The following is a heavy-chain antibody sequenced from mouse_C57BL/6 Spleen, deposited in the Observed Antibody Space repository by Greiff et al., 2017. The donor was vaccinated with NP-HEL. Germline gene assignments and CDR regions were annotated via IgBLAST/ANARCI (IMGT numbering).Heavy chain of an antibody. CDR2: ISSGSSTI. J-gene: IGHJ2*01. D-gene: IGHD2-3*01. CDR3: ARGDGYYEDFDY. CDR1: GFTFSDYG. V-gene: IGHV5-17*01. Sequence: EVKLVESGGGLVKPGGSLKLSCAASGFTFSDYGMHWVRQAPEKGLEWVAYISSGSSTIYYADTVKGRFTISRDNAKNTLFLQMTSLRSEDTAMYYCARGDGYYEDFDYWGQGTTLTVSS.